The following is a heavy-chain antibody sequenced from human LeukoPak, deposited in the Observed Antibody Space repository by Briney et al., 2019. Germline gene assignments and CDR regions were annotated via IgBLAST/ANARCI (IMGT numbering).Heavy chain of an antibody. V-gene: IGHV4-59*12. CDR3: ASGPPYSGSSTTRPRDYYYYGMDV. Sequence: PSETLSLTCTVSGGSISSYYWSWIRQPPGKGLEWIGYIYYSGSTNYNPSLKSRVTISVDTSKNQFSLKLSSVTAADTAVYYCASGPPYSGSSTTRPRDYYYYGMDVWGQGTTVTVSS. J-gene: IGHJ6*02. D-gene: IGHD1-26*01. CDR2: IYYSGST. CDR1: GGSISSYY.